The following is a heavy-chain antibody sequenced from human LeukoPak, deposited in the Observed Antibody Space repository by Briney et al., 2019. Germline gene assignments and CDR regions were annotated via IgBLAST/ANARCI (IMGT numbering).Heavy chain of an antibody. V-gene: IGHV4-38-2*02. CDR1: GYSIGSGYY. Sequence: SETLSLTCTVSGYSIGSGYYWGWIRQPPGKGLEWIGSIYHSGSTHYNPSLKSRVSISVDTSKNQFSLKLSSVTAADTAVYFCARAYSSSWYFNWFDPWGQGTLVTVSS. CDR3: ARAYSSSWYFNWFDP. CDR2: IYHSGST. J-gene: IGHJ5*02. D-gene: IGHD6-13*01.